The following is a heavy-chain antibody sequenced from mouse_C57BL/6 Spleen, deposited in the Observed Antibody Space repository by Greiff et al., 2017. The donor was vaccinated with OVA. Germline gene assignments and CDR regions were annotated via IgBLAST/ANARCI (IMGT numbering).Heavy chain of an antibody. J-gene: IGHJ1*03. CDR1: GFTFTDYY. V-gene: IGHV7-3*01. D-gene: IGHD1-1*01. CDR2: IRNKANGYTP. CDR3: AIYGLTTVANWYFDV. Sequence: DVMLVESGGGLVQPGGSLSLSCAASGFTFTDYYMSWVRQPPGKALEWLGFIRNKANGYTPEYSASVKGRFTISRDNSQSILDLQMNALRAEDSATYYCAIYGLTTVANWYFDVWGTGTTVTVSS.